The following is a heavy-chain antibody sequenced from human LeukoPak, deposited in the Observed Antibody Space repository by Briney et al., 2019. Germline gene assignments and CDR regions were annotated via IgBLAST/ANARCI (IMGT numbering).Heavy chain of an antibody. Sequence: GGSLRLSCAASGFTFTSYSMSWVRQAPGKGLEWVSGTSDRGDYTYYADSVKGRFTITRDSSKNTLFLQMNSLRAEDTALYFCARKAQYNGHYPLDYWGQGTLVTVSS. CDR3: ARKAQYNGHYPLDY. CDR1: GFTFTSYS. J-gene: IGHJ4*02. V-gene: IGHV3-23*01. CDR2: TSDRGDYT. D-gene: IGHD1-7*01.